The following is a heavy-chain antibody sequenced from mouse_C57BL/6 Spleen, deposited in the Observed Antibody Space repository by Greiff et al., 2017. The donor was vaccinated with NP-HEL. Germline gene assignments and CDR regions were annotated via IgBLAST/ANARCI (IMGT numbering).Heavy chain of an antibody. CDR3: ARRGIYYEYDECFDY. Sequence: VQLQQSGAELARPGASVKLSCKASGYTFTSYGISWVKQRPGQGLEWIGEIYPRSGNTYYNEKFKGKATLTADKSSSTAYMELRSLTSEDSAVYFCARRGIYYEYDECFDYWGQGTTRTVSS. J-gene: IGHJ2*01. D-gene: IGHD2-4*01. CDR1: GYTFTSYG. V-gene: IGHV1-81*01. CDR2: IYPRSGNT.